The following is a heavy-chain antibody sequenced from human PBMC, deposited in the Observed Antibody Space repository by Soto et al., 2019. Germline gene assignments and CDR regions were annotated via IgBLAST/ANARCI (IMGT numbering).Heavy chain of an antibody. Sequence: PSETLSLTCTVSGGSISSGGYYWSWIRQHPGRGLEWIGYIYYSGSTYYNPSLKSRVTISVDTSKNQFSLQLSSVTAADTAVYYCXRDRECSGGTCYNYFDYWGQGALVTVSS. CDR3: XRDRECSGGTCYNYFDY. CDR1: GGSISSGGYY. J-gene: IGHJ4*02. CDR2: IYYSGST. D-gene: IGHD2-15*01. V-gene: IGHV4-31*03.